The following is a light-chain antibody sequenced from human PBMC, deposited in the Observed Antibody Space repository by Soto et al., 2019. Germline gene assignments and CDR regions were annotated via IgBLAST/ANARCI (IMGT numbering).Light chain of an antibody. CDR3: QQRSNRPVT. CDR1: QTISKY. J-gene: IGKJ4*01. Sequence: EIMVTQSPAALSLPPGERATIFCKTSQTISKYLVWYQQKPGQAPRLLINNASNRATGIPARFNGSGSGTDFTLTISSLEPEDCAVYYCQQRSNRPVTFGGGTRLEIK. CDR2: NAS. V-gene: IGKV3-11*01.